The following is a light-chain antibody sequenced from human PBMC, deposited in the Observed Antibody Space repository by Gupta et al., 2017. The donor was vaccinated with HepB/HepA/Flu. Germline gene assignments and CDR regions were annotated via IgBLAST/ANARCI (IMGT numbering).Light chain of an antibody. V-gene: IGLV2-14*01. CDR2: DVS. Sequence: QSALTQPASVSGSPGQSITISCTGTSSDVGGYNYVSWYQQHPGKAPKLRMYDVSNRPSGVSNRFSGSKSGNTESLTISGLQAEDEADDYCSSYTSSSTLGFGGGTKLTVL. CDR3: SSYTSSSTLG. CDR1: SSDVGGYNY. J-gene: IGLJ3*02.